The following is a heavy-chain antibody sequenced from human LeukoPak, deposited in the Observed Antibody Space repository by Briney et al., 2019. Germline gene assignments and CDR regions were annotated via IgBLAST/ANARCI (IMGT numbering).Heavy chain of an antibody. CDR2: IAPGDSDT. CDR3: ARLVVAATRYFDY. D-gene: IGHD2-15*01. Sequence: GESLQISCQGSGYRFTSHWIAWVRQIPGKGLEWMGIIAPGDSDTRYSPSFQGQVIISADKSISTAFLQWSSLKASDTAMYYCARLVVAATRYFDYWGQGTLVTVSS. J-gene: IGHJ4*02. CDR1: GYRFTSHW. V-gene: IGHV5-51*01.